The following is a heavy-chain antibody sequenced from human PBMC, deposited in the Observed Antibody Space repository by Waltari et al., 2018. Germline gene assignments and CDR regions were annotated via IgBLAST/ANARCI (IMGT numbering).Heavy chain of an antibody. J-gene: IGHJ5*02. CDR2: INHSGST. D-gene: IGHD3-3*01. Sequence: QVQLQQWGAGLLKPSETLSLTCAVYGGSFSGYYWSWIRQPPGKGLEWIGEINHSGSTNSNPSLKSRVTISVDTSKNQFSLKLGSVTAADTAVYYCARGRSRYDFWSGYYTGNRWFDPWGQGTLVTVSS. V-gene: IGHV4-34*01. CDR3: ARGRSRYDFWSGYYTGNRWFDP. CDR1: GGSFSGYY.